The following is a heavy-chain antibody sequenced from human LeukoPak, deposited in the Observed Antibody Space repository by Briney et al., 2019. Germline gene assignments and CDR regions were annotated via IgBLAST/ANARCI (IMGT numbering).Heavy chain of an antibody. D-gene: IGHD1-26*01. V-gene: IGHV1-46*01. CDR1: GYTFTSYY. CDR3: ATAGGELPPAEYFQH. Sequence: VASVKVSCKASGYTFTSYYMHWVRQAPGQGLEWMGIINPSGGSTSYAQKFQGRVTMTEDTSTDTAYMELSSLRSEDTAVYYCATAGGELPPAEYFQHWGQGTLVTVSS. CDR2: INPSGGST. J-gene: IGHJ1*01.